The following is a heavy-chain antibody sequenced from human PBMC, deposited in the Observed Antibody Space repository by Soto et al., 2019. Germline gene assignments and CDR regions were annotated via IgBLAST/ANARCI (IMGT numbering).Heavy chain of an antibody. CDR3: ARVHYDYIWGSSKYYFDY. D-gene: IGHD3-16*01. V-gene: IGHV3-7*01. CDR1: GFTFSSYW. CDR2: RKQDGSEK. Sequence: PWGSLILSCAASGFTFSSYWMSWFHPAPGSGLGWVANRKQDGSEKYYVDSVKGRFTISRDNAKNSLYLQMNSLRAEDTAVYYCARVHYDYIWGSSKYYFDYWGQGTLVTVSS. J-gene: IGHJ4*02.